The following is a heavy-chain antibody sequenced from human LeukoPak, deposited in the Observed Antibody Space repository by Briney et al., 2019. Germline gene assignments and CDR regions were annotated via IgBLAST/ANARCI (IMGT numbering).Heavy chain of an antibody. Sequence: SETLSLTCAVYGGSFSGYYWSWVRQPPGKGLEWIGEINHSGSTNYNPSLKSRVTISVDTSKNQFSLKVSSVTDADTAVYYCAGEGDAFDIWGQGTMVTVSS. CDR1: GGSFSGYY. V-gene: IGHV4-34*01. J-gene: IGHJ3*02. CDR2: INHSGST. CDR3: AGEGDAFDI.